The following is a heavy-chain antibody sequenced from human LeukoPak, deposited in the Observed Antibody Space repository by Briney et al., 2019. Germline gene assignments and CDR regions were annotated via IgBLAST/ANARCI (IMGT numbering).Heavy chain of an antibody. Sequence: GASVKVSCKASGYTFTSYYMHWVRQAPGQGLEWMGWINPNSGGTNYAQKFQGRATMTRDTSISTAYMELSRLRSDDTAVYYCARDSRGWGGFDYWGQGTLVTVSS. V-gene: IGHV1-2*02. D-gene: IGHD6-19*01. CDR1: GYTFTSYY. CDR3: ARDSRGWGGFDY. J-gene: IGHJ4*02. CDR2: INPNSGGT.